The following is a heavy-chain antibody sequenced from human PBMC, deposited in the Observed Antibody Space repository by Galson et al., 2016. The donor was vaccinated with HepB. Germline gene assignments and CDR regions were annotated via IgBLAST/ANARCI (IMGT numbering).Heavy chain of an antibody. D-gene: IGHD3-3*01. Sequence: SLRLSCAASGFIFSNYAMFWFRQSPDKGLQWVGFISFDGNQKYYADSVKGRFTISRDKSKNTLYLQMNSLTADDTAVYYCARDEFRFAVEFWGQGTPVIFSS. CDR1: GFIFSNYA. CDR3: ARDEFRFAVEF. J-gene: IGHJ4*02. V-gene: IGHV3-30-3*01. CDR2: ISFDGNQK.